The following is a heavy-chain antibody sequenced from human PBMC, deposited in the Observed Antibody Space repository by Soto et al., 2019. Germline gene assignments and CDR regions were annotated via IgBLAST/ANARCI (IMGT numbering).Heavy chain of an antibody. CDR3: ARNRRVLERLHRWFDP. D-gene: IGHD1-1*01. Sequence: PSDTLSLTCAVYGGSFSGYYWSWIRQPPGKGLEWIGEINHSGSTNYNPSLKSRVTISVDTSKNQFSLKLSSVTAADTAVYYCARNRRVLERLHRWFDPWGQGTLVTVSS. J-gene: IGHJ5*02. CDR2: INHSGST. CDR1: GGSFSGYY. V-gene: IGHV4-34*01.